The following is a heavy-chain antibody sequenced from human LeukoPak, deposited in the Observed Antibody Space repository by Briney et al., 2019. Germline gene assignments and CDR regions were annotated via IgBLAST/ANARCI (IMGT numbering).Heavy chain of an antibody. CDR1: VGSFSGYY. D-gene: IGHD1-26*01. V-gene: IGHV4-34*01. CDR2: INHSGST. Sequence: SETLSLTCAVYVGSFSGYYWSWIRQPPGKGLEWIGEINHSGSTNYNSSLKSRVTISVDTSKNQFSLKLSSVTAADTAVYYCARAGIVGPFDYWGQGTLVTVSS. CDR3: ARAGIVGPFDY. J-gene: IGHJ4*02.